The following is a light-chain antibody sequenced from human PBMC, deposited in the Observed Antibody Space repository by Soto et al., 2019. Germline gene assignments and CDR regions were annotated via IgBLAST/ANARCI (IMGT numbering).Light chain of an antibody. CDR2: AAS. J-gene: IGKJ1*01. CDR3: QQYNNWPPWT. V-gene: IGKV1-27*01. Sequence: DIQMTQSPSSLSASVGDRVTITCRASQDIINSLACCHHQPGKVPTLLLHAASTLPSGVPSRFSDSTSGTDFTLTISSLQSEDFAVYYCQQYNNWPPWTFGQGTKVDNK. CDR1: QDIINS.